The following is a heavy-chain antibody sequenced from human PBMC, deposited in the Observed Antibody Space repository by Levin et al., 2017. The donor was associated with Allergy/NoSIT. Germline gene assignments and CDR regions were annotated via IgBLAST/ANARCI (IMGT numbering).Heavy chain of an antibody. CDR2: ISWNSGSI. CDR3: AKDIYYGSGSYYPYYFDY. V-gene: IGHV3-9*01. D-gene: IGHD3-10*01. Sequence: GGSLRLSCAASGFTFDDYAMHWVRQAPGKGLEWVSGISWNSGSIGYADSVKGRFTISRDNAKNSLYLQMNSLRAEDTALYYCAKDIYYGSGSYYPYYFDYWGQGTLVTVSS. J-gene: IGHJ4*02. CDR1: GFTFDDYA.